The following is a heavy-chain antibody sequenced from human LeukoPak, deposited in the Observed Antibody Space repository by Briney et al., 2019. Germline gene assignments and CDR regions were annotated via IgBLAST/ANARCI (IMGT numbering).Heavy chain of an antibody. CDR1: GGSINSYY. CDR2: IYYSGST. J-gene: IGHJ3*01. V-gene: IGHV4-59*08. Sequence: SETLSLTCTVSGGSINSYYWSWIRQPPGKGLEWIGYIYYSGSTYYNPSLKSRVTISVDTSKNQFSLKLSSVTAADTAVYYCARHALGSPVWGQGTMVTVSS. CDR3: ARHALGSPV. D-gene: IGHD1-26*01.